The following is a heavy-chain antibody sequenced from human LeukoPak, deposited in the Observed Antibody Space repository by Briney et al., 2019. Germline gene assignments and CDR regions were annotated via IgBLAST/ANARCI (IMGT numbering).Heavy chain of an antibody. CDR3: AKAPPRYSDYGNDH. CDR1: GFTFSSYA. J-gene: IGHJ4*02. CDR2: ISGTGAST. Sequence: GGSLRLSCAASGFTFSSYAMNWVRQAPGMGLEWVSSISGTGASTFYADSVKGRFTISRDNSKNTLHLQMNSLRAEDTALYYCAKAPPRYSDYGNDHWGQGTLVTVSS. V-gene: IGHV3-23*01. D-gene: IGHD4-11*01.